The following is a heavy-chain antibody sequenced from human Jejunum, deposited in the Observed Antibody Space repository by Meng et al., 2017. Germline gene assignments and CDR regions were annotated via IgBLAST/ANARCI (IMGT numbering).Heavy chain of an antibody. CDR2: INTYSGSP. CDR1: GYSFMTYA. D-gene: IGHD3-16*01. Sequence: QVQLVQSGSELKNPWASATVACKASGYSFMTYALNWVRQAPGQGLEWMGWINTYSGSPTYAQGFTGRFVFSLDTSVSTAYLQINNLQSDDTAVYYCARRSLGEMSGDPDYWGQGTLVTVSS. J-gene: IGHJ4*02. V-gene: IGHV7-4-1*02. CDR3: ARRSLGEMSGDPDY.